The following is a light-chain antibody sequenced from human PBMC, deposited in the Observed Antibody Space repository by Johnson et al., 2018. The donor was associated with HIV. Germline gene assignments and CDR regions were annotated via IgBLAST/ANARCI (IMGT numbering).Light chain of an antibody. V-gene: IGLV1-51*02. CDR3: GTWDSSLSAYV. Sequence: QSVLTQPPSVSATPGQKVTISCSGSSSNIENNYVSWYQQLPETAPKLLIYENNKRPSGIPDRFYGSKSGTSATLGVTGLQTGDEADYFCGTWDSSLSAYVFGTGTKVTVL. CDR2: ENN. CDR1: SSNIENNY. J-gene: IGLJ1*01.